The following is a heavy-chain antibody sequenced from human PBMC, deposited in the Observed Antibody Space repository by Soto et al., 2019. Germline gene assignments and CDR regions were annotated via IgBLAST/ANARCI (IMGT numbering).Heavy chain of an antibody. CDR2: IWYDGSNK. V-gene: IGHV3-33*01. CDR3: ARDPLYSGYDGPNDAFDI. CDR1: GFTFSSYG. D-gene: IGHD5-12*01. J-gene: IGHJ3*02. Sequence: GGSLRLSCAASGFTFSSYGMHWVRQAPGKGLEWVAVIWYDGSNKYYADSVKGRFTISRDNSKNTLYLQMNSLRAEDTAVYYCARDPLYSGYDGPNDAFDIWGQGTMVTVSS.